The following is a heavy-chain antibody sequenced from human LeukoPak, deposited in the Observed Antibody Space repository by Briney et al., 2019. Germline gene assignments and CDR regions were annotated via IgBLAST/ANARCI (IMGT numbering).Heavy chain of an antibody. CDR1: GGSISSGGYY. V-gene: IGHV4-31*03. J-gene: IGHJ1*01. CDR2: IYYSGST. CDR3: AGHDSSGTYFQL. D-gene: IGHD3-22*01. Sequence: SETLSLTCTVSGGSISSGGYYWSWIRQHPGKGLEWIGYIYYSGSTYYNPSLKSRLTISVDTSKNHFSLKLSSVTAADTAVYYCAGHDSSGTYFQLWGQGTRVTVSS.